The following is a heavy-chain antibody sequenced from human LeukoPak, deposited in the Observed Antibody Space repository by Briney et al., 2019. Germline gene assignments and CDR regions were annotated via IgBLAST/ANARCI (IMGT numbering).Heavy chain of an antibody. J-gene: IGHJ5*02. V-gene: IGHV3-23*01. CDR1: GFTFSSYA. CDR3: VAWFGESVT. Sequence: GGSLRLSCAASGFTFSSYAMSWVRQAPGKGLEWVSAISGSGGSTYYADSVKGRFTISRDDIQSSVYLQMNRLRVEDTAVYCCVAWFGESVTWGQGTLVTVSS. D-gene: IGHD3-10*01. CDR2: ISGSGGST.